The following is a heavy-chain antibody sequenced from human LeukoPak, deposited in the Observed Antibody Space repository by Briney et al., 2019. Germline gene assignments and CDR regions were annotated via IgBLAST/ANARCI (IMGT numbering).Heavy chain of an antibody. CDR3: AKSKVVAATMGRFDY. J-gene: IGHJ4*02. V-gene: IGHV3-23*01. CDR1: GFTFSSYA. Sequence: GGSLRLSCAASGFTFSSYAMNWVRQAPGKGQEWVSAISGSGGTTYYADSVKGRFTISRDNSKNTLYLQMNSLRAEDTAVYYCAKSKVVAATMGRFDYWGQGTLVTVSS. CDR2: ISGSGGTT. D-gene: IGHD2-15*01.